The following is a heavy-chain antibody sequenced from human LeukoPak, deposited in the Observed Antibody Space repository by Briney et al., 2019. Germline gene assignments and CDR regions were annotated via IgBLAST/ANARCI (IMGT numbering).Heavy chain of an antibody. V-gene: IGHV3-33*06. D-gene: IGHD6-13*01. CDR1: GFTFSSYG. CDR2: IWYDGSNK. CDR3: AKDLKYSSSWYVRGFDY. J-gene: IGHJ4*02. Sequence: PGRSLKLSCAASGFTFSSYGMHWVRPAPGKGLEWVAVIWYDGSNKYYADSVKGRFTISRDNSKNTLYLQMNSLRAEDTAVYYCAKDLKYSSSWYVRGFDYWGQGTLVTVSS.